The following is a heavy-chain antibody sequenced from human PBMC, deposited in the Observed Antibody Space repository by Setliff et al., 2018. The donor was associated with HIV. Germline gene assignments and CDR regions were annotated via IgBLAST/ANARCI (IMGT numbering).Heavy chain of an antibody. D-gene: IGHD3-22*01. V-gene: IGHV4-4*07. Sequence: SSETLSLTCTVSGGSINSYYWSWIRQPAGKGMEWIGRIYTDENTNYNTSLKSRVTMSVDTSKNQFSLILTYATAADTAMYYCARDRNYQETSGYWQVFDIWGQGTMVTVSS. J-gene: IGHJ3*02. CDR3: ARDRNYQETSGYWQVFDI. CDR2: IYTDENT. CDR1: GGSINSYY.